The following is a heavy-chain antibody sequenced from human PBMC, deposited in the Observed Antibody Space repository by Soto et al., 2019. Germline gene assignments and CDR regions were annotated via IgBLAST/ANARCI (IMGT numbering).Heavy chain of an antibody. V-gene: IGHV3-23*01. Sequence: GGSLRLSCAASGFTFSSFAMSWVRQAPGKGLDWVSAISGSGGSTYSADSVKGRFTISRDNSKNTLYLQMSSLRAEDTAVYYCARGLSAGKGYTPDFWGQGSLVTVSS. CDR3: ARGLSAGKGYTPDF. J-gene: IGHJ4*02. CDR2: ISGSGGST. D-gene: IGHD6-13*01. CDR1: GFTFSSFA.